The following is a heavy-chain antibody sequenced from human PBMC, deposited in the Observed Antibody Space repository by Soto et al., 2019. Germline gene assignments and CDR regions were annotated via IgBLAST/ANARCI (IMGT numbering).Heavy chain of an antibody. CDR2: IYNSGDT. J-gene: IGHJ5*02. CDR1: GGSISSYY. V-gene: IGHV4-4*07. CDR3: ARVLIEGFDP. D-gene: IGHD2-21*01. Sequence: QVQLQESGPGLVKPSETLSLTCTVSGGSISSYYWTWVRQPAGKGLELIGRIYNSGDTNYNPSLKSRVTMSVDASKNQFSLKLSSVTAADTAVYYCARVLIEGFDPWGQGTLVTVSS.